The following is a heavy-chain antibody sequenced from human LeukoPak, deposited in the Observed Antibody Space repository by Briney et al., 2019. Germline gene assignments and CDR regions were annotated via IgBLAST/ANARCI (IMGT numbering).Heavy chain of an antibody. Sequence: ASVKVSCKASGGTFSSYAISWVRQAPGQGLEWMGGIIPIFGTANYAQKLQGRVTMTTDTSTSTAYMELRSLRSDDTAVYYCAGFGSGYYVYWGQGTLVTVSS. J-gene: IGHJ4*02. CDR3: AGFGSGYYVY. CDR1: GGTFSSYA. D-gene: IGHD3-22*01. V-gene: IGHV1-69*05. CDR2: IIPIFGTA.